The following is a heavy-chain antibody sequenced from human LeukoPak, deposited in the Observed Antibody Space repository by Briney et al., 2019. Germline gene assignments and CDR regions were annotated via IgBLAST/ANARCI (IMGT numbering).Heavy chain of an antibody. CDR3: ARDPVEWELLLDY. D-gene: IGHD1-26*01. CDR2: MNIDGSEK. J-gene: IGHJ4*02. Sequence: GGSLRLSCAASGFTFSSYAMNWVRQAPGKRLEWVANMNIDGSEKYYADSVKGRFSISRDNARNSVYLQMNSLRVEDTAVYYCARDPVEWELLLDYWGQGTLVTVSS. CDR1: GFTFSSYA. V-gene: IGHV3-7*01.